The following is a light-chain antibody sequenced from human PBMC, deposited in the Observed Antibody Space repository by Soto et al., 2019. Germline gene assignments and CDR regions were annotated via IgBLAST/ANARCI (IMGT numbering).Light chain of an antibody. J-gene: IGKJ1*01. V-gene: IGKV1-39*01. CDR1: QSISSY. Sequence: DIQMTQSPSSLSASVGDRVTITCRASQSISSYLNWYQQKPGKAPKLLIYAASSLQSGVPSRFSGSGSGTDVTLTISSLQPEDFATYSCHQSYSTPPWTFGQGTKVEIK. CDR2: AAS. CDR3: HQSYSTPPWT.